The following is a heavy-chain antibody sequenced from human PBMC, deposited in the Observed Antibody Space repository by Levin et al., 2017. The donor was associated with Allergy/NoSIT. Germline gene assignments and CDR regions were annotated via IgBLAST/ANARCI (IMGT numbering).Heavy chain of an antibody. Sequence: GASVKVSCKASGYTFTSYAMHWVRQAPGQRLEWMGWINAGNGNTKYSQKFQGRVTITRDTSASTAYMELSSLRSEDTAVYYCARDMGYSYGYSWFDPWGQGTLVTVSS. D-gene: IGHD5-18*01. CDR3: ARDMGYSYGYSWFDP. V-gene: IGHV1-3*01. CDR2: INAGNGNT. J-gene: IGHJ5*02. CDR1: GYTFTSYA.